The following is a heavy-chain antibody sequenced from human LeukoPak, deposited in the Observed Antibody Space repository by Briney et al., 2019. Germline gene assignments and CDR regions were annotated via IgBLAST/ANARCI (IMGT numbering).Heavy chain of an antibody. V-gene: IGHV3-64*02. D-gene: IGHD1-14*01. CDR3: ARAHSANRKVVYYFDY. CDR1: GFTFSSYA. Sequence: QPGGSLRLSCAASGFTFSSYAMHWVRQAPGKGLEYVSAISSNGGSTYYADSVKGRFTISRDNSENTLYLQMGSLRAEDMAVYYCARAHSANRKVVYYFDYWGQGTLVTVSS. CDR2: ISSNGGST. J-gene: IGHJ4*02.